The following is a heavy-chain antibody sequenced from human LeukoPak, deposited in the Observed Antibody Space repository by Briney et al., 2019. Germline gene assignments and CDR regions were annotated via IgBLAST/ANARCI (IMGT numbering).Heavy chain of an antibody. CDR2: IIPIFGTA. J-gene: IGHJ3*02. Sequence: GASVKVSCKASGCTFSSYAISWVRQAPGQGLEWMGGIIPIFGTANYAQKFQGRVTITADKYTSKDYMELSSLRSEDTAVYYCARSVDGSLAFDIWGQGTMVTVSS. V-gene: IGHV1-69*06. D-gene: IGHD2-15*01. CDR3: ARSVDGSLAFDI. CDR1: GCTFSSYA.